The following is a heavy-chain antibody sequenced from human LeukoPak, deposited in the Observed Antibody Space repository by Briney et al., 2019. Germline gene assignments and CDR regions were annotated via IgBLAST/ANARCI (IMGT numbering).Heavy chain of an antibody. D-gene: IGHD6-19*01. J-gene: IGHJ4*02. Sequence: GGSLRLSCAASGFTFSSYSMNWVRQAPGKGLEWVSYISSSSSTIYYADSVKGRFTISRDNAKNSLYLQMNSLRAEDTAVYYCAREAVAAHFDYWGQGTLVTVSS. CDR2: ISSSSSTI. V-gene: IGHV3-48*04. CDR1: GFTFSSYS. CDR3: AREAVAAHFDY.